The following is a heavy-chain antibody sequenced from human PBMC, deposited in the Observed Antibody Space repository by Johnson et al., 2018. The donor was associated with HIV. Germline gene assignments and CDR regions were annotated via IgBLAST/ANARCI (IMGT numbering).Heavy chain of an antibody. D-gene: IGHD5-18*01. CDR1: GFTVSGNY. J-gene: IGHJ3*02. V-gene: IGHV3-66*01. Sequence: VQVVESGGGVVQPGGSLRLSCVASGFTVSGNYMSWVRQAPGKGLEWVSVIYSGGSTYYADSMRGRLTITRDKSKNTLYLQMNSLRAEDTAVYYGARGFEDTAMGDDAFDIWGQGTMVTVSS. CDR3: ARGFEDTAMGDDAFDI. CDR2: IYSGGST.